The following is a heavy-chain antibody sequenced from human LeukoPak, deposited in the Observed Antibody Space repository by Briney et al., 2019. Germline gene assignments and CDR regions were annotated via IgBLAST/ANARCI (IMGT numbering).Heavy chain of an antibody. V-gene: IGHV4-39*07. CDR1: GGSISSSSYY. J-gene: IGHJ6*03. CDR3: AREGGYDYRGGYYYYYYMDV. CDR2: IYYSGST. Sequence: SETLSHTCTVSGGSISSSSYYWGWIRQPPGKGLEWIGSIYYSGSTYYNPSLKSRVTISVDTSKNQFSLKLSSVTAADTAVYYCAREGGYDYRGGYYYYYYMDVWGKGTTVTVSS. D-gene: IGHD5-12*01.